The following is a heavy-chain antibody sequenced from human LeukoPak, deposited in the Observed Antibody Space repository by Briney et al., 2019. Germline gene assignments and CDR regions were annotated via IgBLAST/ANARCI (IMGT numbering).Heavy chain of an antibody. CDR1: GFTFSDYY. J-gene: IGHJ4*02. D-gene: IGHD3-22*01. Sequence: PGGSLRLSCAASGFTFSDYYMSWIRQAPGKGLEWVSYISSSGSTIYYADSVKGRFTISRDNAKNSLYLQMNSLKAEDTAVYYCARDSSPYYDSSPFDYWGQGTLVTVSS. CDR3: ARDSSPYYDSSPFDY. CDR2: ISSSGSTI. V-gene: IGHV3-11*04.